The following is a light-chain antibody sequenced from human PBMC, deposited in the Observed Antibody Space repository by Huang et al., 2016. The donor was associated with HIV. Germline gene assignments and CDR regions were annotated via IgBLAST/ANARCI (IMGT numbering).Light chain of an antibody. CDR1: QSVNSY. CDR2: DAS. Sequence: EIVLTQSPATLSLSPGKRATLSCRASQSVNSYLAWYQQKPGPAPRLLIYDASNRATGIPARFSGSGSGTDFTLTISNVQSEDFAVYYCQQRSAWPLTFGGGTKVEI. J-gene: IGKJ4*01. V-gene: IGKV3-11*01. CDR3: QQRSAWPLT.